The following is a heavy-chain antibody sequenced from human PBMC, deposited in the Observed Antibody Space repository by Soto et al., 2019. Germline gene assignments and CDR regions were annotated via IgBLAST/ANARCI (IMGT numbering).Heavy chain of an antibody. CDR3: AREKDRRHWDYYDSSGYPLDY. CDR2: ISYDGSNK. Sequence: EGSLRLSCAASGFTFNSYAMSWVRQAPGKGLEWVAVISYDGSNKYYADSVKGRFTISRDNSKNTLYLQMNSLRAEDTAVYYCAREKDRRHWDYYDSSGYPLDYWGQGTLVTVSS. D-gene: IGHD3-22*01. V-gene: IGHV3-30-3*01. CDR1: GFTFNSYA. J-gene: IGHJ4*02.